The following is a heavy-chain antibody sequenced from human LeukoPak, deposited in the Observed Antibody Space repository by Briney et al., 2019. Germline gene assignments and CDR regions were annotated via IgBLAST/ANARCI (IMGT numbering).Heavy chain of an antibody. V-gene: IGHV4-30-4*08. CDR3: ASRLLGYCSSTSCLNWFDP. D-gene: IGHD2-2*01. CDR1: GGSISSGDYY. J-gene: IGHJ5*02. CDR2: IYYSGST. Sequence: SETLSLTCTVSGGSISSGDYYWSWIRQPPGKGLEWIGYIYYSGSTYYNPSLKSRVTISVDTSKNQFSLKLSSVTAADTAVYYCASRLLGYCSSTSCLNWFDPWGQGTLVTVSP.